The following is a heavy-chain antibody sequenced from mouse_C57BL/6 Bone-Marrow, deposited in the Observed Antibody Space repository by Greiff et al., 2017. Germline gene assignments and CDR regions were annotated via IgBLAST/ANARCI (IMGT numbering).Heavy chain of an antibody. CDR2: IYPGGGYT. Sequence: VQLQQSGAELVRPGTSVKMSCKASGYTFTNYWIGWAKQRPGHGLEWIGVIYPGGGYTNYNEKFKGKATLTADKSSSTAYMQFSSLTSEDSAIYYCARGYAMDYWGQGTSVTVSS. CDR3: ARGYAMDY. V-gene: IGHV1-63*01. J-gene: IGHJ4*01. CDR1: GYTFTNYW.